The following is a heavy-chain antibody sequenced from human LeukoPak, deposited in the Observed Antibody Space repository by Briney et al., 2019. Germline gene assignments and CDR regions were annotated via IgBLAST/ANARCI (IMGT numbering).Heavy chain of an antibody. CDR1: GFTFSSYA. D-gene: IGHD3-10*01. CDR2: ISGSGGST. Sequence: GGSLRLSCAASGFTFSSYAMSWVRQAPGKGLEWVSAISGSGGSTHYADSVKGRFTMSRDNSKNTLHLQMNSLRAADTAVYYCAKLWFGESAHFDYWGQGTLVTVSA. CDR3: AKLWFGESAHFDY. J-gene: IGHJ4*02. V-gene: IGHV3-23*01.